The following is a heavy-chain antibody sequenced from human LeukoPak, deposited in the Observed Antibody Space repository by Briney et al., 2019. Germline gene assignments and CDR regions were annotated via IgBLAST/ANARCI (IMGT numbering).Heavy chain of an antibody. CDR2: IYPTGNT. CDR3: ARLKFYDSTGYSPGYYMGV. V-gene: IGHV4-4*07. D-gene: IGHD3-22*01. CDR1: GGAIISYY. J-gene: IGHJ6*03. Sequence: SETLSLTCSVSGGAIISYYWSWIRQPAGKGPEWIGRIYPTGNTDYNPSLKTRVTMSTDLSKRQFSLRLRSVTAADTAVYYCARLKFYDSTGYSPGYYMGVWGNGTAVTVSS.